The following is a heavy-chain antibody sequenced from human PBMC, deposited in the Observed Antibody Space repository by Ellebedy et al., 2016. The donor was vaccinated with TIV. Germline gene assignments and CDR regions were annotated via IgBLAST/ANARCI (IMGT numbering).Heavy chain of an antibody. V-gene: IGHV1-2*02. J-gene: IGHJ5*02. CDR3: ARGREVLLWENWFDP. CDR1: GYTFTGYY. D-gene: IGHD3-10*01. Sequence: AASVKVSCKASGYTFTGYYMHWVRQAPGQGLEWMGWINPNSGGTNYAQKFQGRVTMTRDTSISTAYMELSRLRSDDTAVYYCARGREVLLWENWFDPWGQGTLVTVSS. CDR2: INPNSGGT.